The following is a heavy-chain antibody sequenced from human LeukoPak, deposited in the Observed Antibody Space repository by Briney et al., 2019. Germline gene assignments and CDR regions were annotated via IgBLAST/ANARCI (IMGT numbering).Heavy chain of an antibody. CDR3: ARGYVDIVATIPKDYFDY. J-gene: IGHJ4*02. Sequence: GGSLRLSCAASGFTFSSYEMNWVRRAPGKGLEWVSYISSSGSTIYYADSVKGRFTISRDNAKNSLYLQMNSLRAEDTAVYYCARGYVDIVATIPKDYFDYWSQGTLVTVSS. CDR2: ISSSGSTI. CDR1: GFTFSSYE. V-gene: IGHV3-48*03. D-gene: IGHD5-12*01.